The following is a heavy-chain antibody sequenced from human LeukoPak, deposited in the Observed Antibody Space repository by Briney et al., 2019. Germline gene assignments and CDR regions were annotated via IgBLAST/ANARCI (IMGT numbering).Heavy chain of an antibody. CDR3: ARKMDTATFDY. V-gene: IGHV3-23*01. Sequence: GGSLRLSCAASGFTFSTHAMSWVRQAPGKGLEWVSAVGVSGGNTYYADSVKGRFTISRDNSNNTLYLQMNSLRAEDTALYYCARKMDTATFDYWGQGTLVTVSS. J-gene: IGHJ4*02. D-gene: IGHD5-18*01. CDR2: VGVSGGNT. CDR1: GFTFSTHA.